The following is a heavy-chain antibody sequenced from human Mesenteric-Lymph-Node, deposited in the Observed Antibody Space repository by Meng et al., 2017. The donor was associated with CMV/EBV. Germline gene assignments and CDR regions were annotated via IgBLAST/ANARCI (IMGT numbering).Heavy chain of an antibody. D-gene: IGHD2-2*01. J-gene: IGHJ6*02. Sequence: FPMISCAVSGFSFSSHAMHWVCQAPGKGLEWVAVISRDGSNKYYSDSVKGRFTISRDNSKNTLYLQMNSLRAEDATVYYCARGGSGNCSSTRCHYYYYNGMDVWGQGTTVTVSS. CDR2: ISRDGSNK. CDR3: ARGGSGNCSSTRCHYYYYNGMDV. CDR1: GFSFSSHA. V-gene: IGHV3-30-3*01.